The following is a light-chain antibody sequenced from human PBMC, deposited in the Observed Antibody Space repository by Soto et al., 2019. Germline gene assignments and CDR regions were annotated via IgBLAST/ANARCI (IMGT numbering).Light chain of an antibody. V-gene: IGLV1-40*01. CDR1: SSNIGAGYD. CDR3: ESYDSSLSGSVV. Sequence: QSVLTQPPSVSGAPGQRVTISCTGSSSNIGAGYDIHWYQQLPGTAPKLLIYGNINRPSGVPDRFSETKSGTAAYLAITGLQDEDEADYYCESYDSSLSGSVVFGGGTKLTVL. J-gene: IGLJ2*01. CDR2: GNI.